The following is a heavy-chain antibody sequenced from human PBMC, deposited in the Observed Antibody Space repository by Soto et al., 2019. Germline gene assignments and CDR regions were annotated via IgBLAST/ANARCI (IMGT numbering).Heavy chain of an antibody. CDR1: GFTFSDYY. CDR2: ISSSGSTI. CDR3: ARFRSGDDSGEDYYYYYIDF. J-gene: IGHJ6*03. Sequence: QVQLVESGGVLVKPGGSLRLSCSASGFTFSDYYIIWIRQAHGKGLEGFSYISSSGSTIYYEDSVKGRFTISRDNAKNSLYMQMSSLRAEDTAVYYCARFRSGDDSGEDYYYYYIDFWGKGTTVTVSS. V-gene: IGHV3-11*01. D-gene: IGHD5-12*01.